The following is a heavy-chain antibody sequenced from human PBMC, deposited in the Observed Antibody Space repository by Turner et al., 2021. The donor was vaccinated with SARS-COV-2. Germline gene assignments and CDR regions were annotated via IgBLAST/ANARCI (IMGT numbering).Heavy chain of an antibody. V-gene: IGHV1-69*06. CDR1: GGTFSSYA. Sequence: QVQLVQPGAEVTKPGPSVKVSCKAFGGTFSSYATSWVRQAPGQGIEWMGGIITIFGRANYARKFEGRVTITADKSTSTTYMGLSSLRSDDTAVYYCARSWRMSNSDFDYWGQGTLVTVSS. CDR3: ARSWRMSNSDFDY. J-gene: IGHJ4*02. CDR2: IITIFGRA. D-gene: IGHD6-13*01.